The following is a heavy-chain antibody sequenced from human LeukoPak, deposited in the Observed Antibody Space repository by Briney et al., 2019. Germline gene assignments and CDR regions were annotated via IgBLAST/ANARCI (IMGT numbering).Heavy chain of an antibody. Sequence: ASVKVSCKASGYTFTSYYMHWVRQAPGQGLEWMGIINPSGGSTSYAQKFQGRVTMTRDTSTSTAYMELRSLRSDDTAVYYCARYYYGSGSYYNCFDYWGQGTLVTVSS. D-gene: IGHD3-10*01. V-gene: IGHV1-46*01. CDR2: INPSGGST. J-gene: IGHJ4*02. CDR1: GYTFTSYY. CDR3: ARYYYGSGSYYNCFDY.